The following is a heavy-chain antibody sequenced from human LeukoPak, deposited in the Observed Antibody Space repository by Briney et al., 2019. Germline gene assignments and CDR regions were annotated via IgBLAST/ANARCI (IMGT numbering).Heavy chain of an antibody. J-gene: IGHJ6*03. CDR1: GGSINTANYY. V-gene: IGHV4-39*01. Sequence: SETLSLTCTVSGGSINTANYYWGWLRQPPGKGLEWIGSIYYSETAYDNPSLKSRVTISIETSKNQFSLRLSSVTASDTAVYYCARQRADYYYYYVDVWGEGTTVAVS. CDR2: IYYSETA. CDR3: ARQRADYYYYYVDV.